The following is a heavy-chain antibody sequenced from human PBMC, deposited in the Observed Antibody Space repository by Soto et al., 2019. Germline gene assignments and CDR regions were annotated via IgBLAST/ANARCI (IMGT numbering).Heavy chain of an antibody. CDR1: GFTFSSYS. CDR3: VRGNPLSDAFDI. CDR2: ISSSSSTI. J-gene: IGHJ3*02. Sequence: GGSLRLSCAAAGFTFSSYSMNWVRQAPGKGLEWVSYISSSSSTIYYADSVKGRFTISRDNSKNSLYLQMNSLRAEDTAVYYLVRGNPLSDAFDIWGPGTMVTV. V-gene: IGHV3-48*01.